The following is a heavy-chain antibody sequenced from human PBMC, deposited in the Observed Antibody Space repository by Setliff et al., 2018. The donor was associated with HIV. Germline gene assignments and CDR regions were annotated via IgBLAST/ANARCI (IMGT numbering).Heavy chain of an antibody. CDR1: GYTFTNYD. CDR3: ARAAISTIFGVVKNPHNYYMDV. V-gene: IGHV1-3*01. D-gene: IGHD3-3*01. J-gene: IGHJ6*03. Sequence: ASVKVSCKASGYTFTNYDMHWVRQATGQGLEWMGWINAGNGNTKYSQKFQGRVTITRDTSASTAYMELSSLRSEDTAVYYCARAAISTIFGVVKNPHNYYMDVWGKGTTVTVSS. CDR2: INAGNGNT.